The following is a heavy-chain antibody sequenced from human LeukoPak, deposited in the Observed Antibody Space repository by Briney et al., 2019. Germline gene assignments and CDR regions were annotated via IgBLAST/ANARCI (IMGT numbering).Heavy chain of an antibody. V-gene: IGHV3-9*01. J-gene: IGHJ4*02. CDR2: ISWNSVSI. Sequence: GGSLRLSCVASGFTFDDYAMHWVRQAPGKGLEWVSGISWNSVSIGYADSVRGRFTISRDNAKNSLHLQMSSLRAEDTALYYCAKGGLGIVTGHNGESYFDYWGQGTLATVSS. CDR1: GFTFDDYA. D-gene: IGHD3-9*01. CDR3: AKGGLGIVTGHNGESYFDY.